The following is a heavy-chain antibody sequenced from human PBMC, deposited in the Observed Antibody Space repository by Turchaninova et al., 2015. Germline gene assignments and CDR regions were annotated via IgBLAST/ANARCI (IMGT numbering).Heavy chain of an antibody. J-gene: IGHJ4*02. CDR2: INYGKGNT. CDR1: GYTFTSYA. V-gene: IGHV1-3*01. D-gene: IGHD1-26*01. CDR3: ARSLSGSYRKGFDY. Sequence: QVQLVQSGAEVKKPGASVKVSCKASGYTFTSYAMHWVRQAPGQRLEWMGCINYGKGNTKYSQKFQGRVTITRYTSASTAYMELSSLRSEETAVYYCARSLSGSYRKGFDYWGQGTLVTVSS.